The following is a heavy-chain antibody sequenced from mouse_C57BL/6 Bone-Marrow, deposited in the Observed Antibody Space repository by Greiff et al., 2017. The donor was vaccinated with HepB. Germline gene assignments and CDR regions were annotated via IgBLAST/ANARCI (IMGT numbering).Heavy chain of an antibody. CDR1: GFSLTSYG. J-gene: IGHJ3*01. CDR3: AKGGYYSNYGFAY. D-gene: IGHD2-5*01. V-gene: IGHV2-9*01. Sequence: VQWVESGPGLVAPSQSLSITCTVSGFSLTSYGVDWVRQPPGKGLEWLGVIWGGGSTNYTSALMSRLSISKDNSKSQVVLKLNRLQTDDTATYYCAKGGYYSNYGFAYWGQGTLVTVSA. CDR2: IWGGGST.